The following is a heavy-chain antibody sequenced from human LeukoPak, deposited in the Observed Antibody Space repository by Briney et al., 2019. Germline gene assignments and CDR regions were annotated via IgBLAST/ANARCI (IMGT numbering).Heavy chain of an antibody. CDR2: ISWDGGST. V-gene: IGHV3-43*01. Sequence: GGSLRLSCAASGFTFDDYTMHWVRQAPGKGLEWVSLISWDGGSTYYADSVKGRFTISRDNAKNSLYLQMNGLRAEDTALYYCARAYDFWSGYPFDYWGQGTLVTVSS. J-gene: IGHJ4*02. CDR1: GFTFDDYT. D-gene: IGHD3-3*01. CDR3: ARAYDFWSGYPFDY.